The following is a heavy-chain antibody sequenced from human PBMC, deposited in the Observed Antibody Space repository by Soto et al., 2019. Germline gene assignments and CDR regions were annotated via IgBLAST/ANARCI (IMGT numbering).Heavy chain of an antibody. CDR1: GFTFSSHT. CDR3: AKGVPGIAVAGTGYFQH. J-gene: IGHJ1*01. CDR2: IYPDGNGK. D-gene: IGHD6-19*01. Sequence: GGSLRLSCVASGFTFSSHTMHWVRQAPGKGLEWVTFIYPDGNGKYYTDSVKGRFTTSRDNSKNTMYLQMNSLRAEDTAVYYCAKGVPGIAVAGTGYFQHWGQGTLVTVSS. V-gene: IGHV3-30-3*01.